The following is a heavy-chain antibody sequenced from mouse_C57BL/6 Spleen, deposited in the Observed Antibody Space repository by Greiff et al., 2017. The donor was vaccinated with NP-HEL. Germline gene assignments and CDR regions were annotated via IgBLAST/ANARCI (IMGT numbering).Heavy chain of an antibody. CDR3: ARHEEDYDEEGGWYFDV. V-gene: IGHV1-62-2*01. CDR1: GYTFTEYT. D-gene: IGHD2-4*01. Sequence: VQLQQSGAELVKPGASVKLSCKASGYTFTEYTIHWVKQRSGQGLEWIGWFYPGSGSIKYNEKFKDKATLTADKSSSTVYIERSRLTSEDSAVYFCARHEEDYDEEGGWYFDVWGTGTTVTVSS. J-gene: IGHJ1*03. CDR2: FYPGSGSI.